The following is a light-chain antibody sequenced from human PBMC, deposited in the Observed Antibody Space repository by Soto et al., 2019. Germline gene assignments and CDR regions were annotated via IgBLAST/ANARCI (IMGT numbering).Light chain of an antibody. J-gene: IGKJ4*01. CDR3: QQYNKWPLT. CDR2: HAF. CDR1: QTVSTN. Sequence: EIVMTQSPGTLSVSPGERATLSCRASQTVSTNLAWYQQKPGQAPRLLIYHAFTRATGIPARFSGSGSGTEFTLTISSLQSEDFAVYYCQQYNKWPLTFGGGTKVEIK. V-gene: IGKV3-15*01.